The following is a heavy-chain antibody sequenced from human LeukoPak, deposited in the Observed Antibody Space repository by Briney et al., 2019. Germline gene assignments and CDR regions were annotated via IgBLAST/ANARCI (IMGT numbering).Heavy chain of an antibody. CDR3: ARDNLSGLDY. J-gene: IGHJ4*02. V-gene: IGHV4-61*02. Sequence: SETLSLTCTVSGGPVNSGGVYWSWIRQPAGKGLEWIGRIYTSGSTNYNPSLKSRVTISLDTSQNQFSLNLSSVTAADTAVYFCARDNLSGLDYWGQGTLVTVSS. D-gene: IGHD3-16*02. CDR1: GGPVNSGGVY. CDR2: IYTSGST.